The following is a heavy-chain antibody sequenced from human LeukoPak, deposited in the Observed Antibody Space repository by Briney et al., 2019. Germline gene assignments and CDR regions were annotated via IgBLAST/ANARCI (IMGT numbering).Heavy chain of an antibody. CDR3: ARLPYYYGSGSYYYYGMDV. J-gene: IGHJ6*02. D-gene: IGHD3-10*01. CDR1: GYSFTSYW. CDR2: IYPGDSDT. Sequence: RGESLKISCKGSGYSFTSYWIGWVRQMPGKGLEWMGIIYPGDSDTRYSPSFQGQVTISADKSISTAYLQWSSLKASDTATYYCARLPYYYGSGSYYYYGMDVWGQGTTVTVSS. V-gene: IGHV5-51*01.